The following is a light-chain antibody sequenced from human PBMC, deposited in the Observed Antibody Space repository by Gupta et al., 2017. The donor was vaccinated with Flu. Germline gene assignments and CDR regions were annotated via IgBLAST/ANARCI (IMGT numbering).Light chain of an antibody. V-gene: IGKV2D-29*01. CDR1: QSLLFTDGKTY. Sequence: ISCTSSQSLLFTDGKTYLYCYLQRPGQPPQPLIYEVSNRFAGVSDRFTGSGSDTDFTLTISRVEAEDAGTYYCMQARRLYTFGPGTTLDI. CDR2: EVS. J-gene: IGKJ2*01. CDR3: MQARRLYT.